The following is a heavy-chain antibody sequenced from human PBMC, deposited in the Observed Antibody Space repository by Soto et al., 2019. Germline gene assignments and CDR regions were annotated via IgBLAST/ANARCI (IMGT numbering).Heavy chain of an antibody. V-gene: IGHV1-69*06. J-gene: IGHJ4*02. CDR2: IIPLFGTA. CDR3: AIKAACGGDCYGFDS. Sequence: QVYLVQSGAEVKKPGSSVKISCKASGGIFSSNTINWVRQAAGQGLEWMGGIIPLFGTANYAEKFQGRVTITADKSTKTEYMELTSLRSEDTAVYYCAIKAACGGDCYGFDSWGQGTLVTVSS. D-gene: IGHD2-21*02. CDR1: GGIFSSNT.